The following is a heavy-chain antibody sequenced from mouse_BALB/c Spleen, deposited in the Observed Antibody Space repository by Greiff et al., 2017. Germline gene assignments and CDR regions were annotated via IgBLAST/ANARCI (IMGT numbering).Heavy chain of an antibody. V-gene: IGHV5-17*02. J-gene: IGHJ4*01. CDR2: ISSGSSTI. D-gene: IGHD2-2*01. CDR3: ARWGLRRRSYAMDY. CDR1: GFTFSSFG. Sequence: EVNVVESGGGLVKPGGSRKLSCAASGFTFSSFGMHWVRQAPEKGLEWVAYISSGSSTIYYADTVKGRFTISRDNPKNTLFLQMTSLRSEDTAMYYCARWGLRRRSYAMDYWGQGTSVTVSS.